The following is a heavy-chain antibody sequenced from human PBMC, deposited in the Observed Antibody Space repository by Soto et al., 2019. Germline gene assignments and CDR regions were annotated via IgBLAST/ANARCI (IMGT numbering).Heavy chain of an antibody. CDR1: GFTFDDYA. CDR2: ISWNSSSI. D-gene: IGHD6-13*01. Sequence: GGSLRLSCAASGFTFDDYAMHWVRQAPGKGLEWVSGISWNSSSIGYADSVKGRFTISRDNAKNSLYLQMNSLRAEDTALYYCAKDAQGSSSWYTLDYWGQGTLVTVSS. J-gene: IGHJ4*02. V-gene: IGHV3-9*01. CDR3: AKDAQGSSSWYTLDY.